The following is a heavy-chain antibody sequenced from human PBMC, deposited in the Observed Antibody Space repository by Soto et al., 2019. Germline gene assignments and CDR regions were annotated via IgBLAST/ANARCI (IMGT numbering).Heavy chain of an antibody. Sequence: VGSLRLSCAASGFTFSSYWMHWVRQAPGEGLVWVSYIKPDGSRTKDADSVKGRFTISRDNARNTLYLRMNSLGAEDTAVYYCARDNNWSYDSWGRGTLVTVSS. CDR2: IKPDGSRT. J-gene: IGHJ4*02. V-gene: IGHV3-74*03. CDR1: GFTFSSYW. CDR3: ARDNNWSYDS. D-gene: IGHD1-1*01.